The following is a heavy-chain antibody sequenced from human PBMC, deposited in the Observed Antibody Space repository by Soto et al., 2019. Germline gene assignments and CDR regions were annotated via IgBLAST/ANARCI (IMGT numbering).Heavy chain of an antibody. D-gene: IGHD2-21*01. J-gene: IGHJ4*02. CDR2: ISGSGGST. CDR1: GFTFSSYA. Sequence: WGSLRLSCAASGFTFSSYAMSWVRQAPGKGLEWVSAISGSGGSTYYADSVKGRFTISRDNSKNTLYLQMNSLRAEDTAVYYCAKDRWNPQFEVGYFDYWGQGTLVTVSS. V-gene: IGHV3-23*01. CDR3: AKDRWNPQFEVGYFDY.